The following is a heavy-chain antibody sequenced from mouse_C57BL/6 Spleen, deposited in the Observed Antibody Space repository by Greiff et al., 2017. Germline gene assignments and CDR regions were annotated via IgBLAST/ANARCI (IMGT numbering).Heavy chain of an antibody. V-gene: IGHV1-72*01. CDR3: AREDYYGSSHCDY. Sequence: QVQLQQLGAELVKPGASVKLSCKASGYTFTSYWMHWVKQRPGRGLEWIGRFDPNSGGTKYNEKFKSKATLTVDKPSSTAYMQLSSLTSEDSAVYYCAREDYYGSSHCDYWGQGTTLTVSS. CDR1: GYTFTSYW. CDR2: FDPNSGGT. D-gene: IGHD1-1*01. J-gene: IGHJ2*01.